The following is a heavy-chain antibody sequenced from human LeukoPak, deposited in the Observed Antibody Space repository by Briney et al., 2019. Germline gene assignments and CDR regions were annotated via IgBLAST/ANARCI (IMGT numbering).Heavy chain of an antibody. D-gene: IGHD3-10*01. CDR3: TTSGTPFQY. Sequence: GGSLRLSCAASGFTFNNAWMSWVRLAPGKGLEWVGRIKNKADGGTTDYAAPVKGRITISRDDSKNTLYLQMNSLKTEDTAVYYGTTSGTPFQYWGQGTLVTVSS. CDR2: IKNKADGGTT. J-gene: IGHJ4*02. V-gene: IGHV3-15*01. CDR1: GFTFNNAW.